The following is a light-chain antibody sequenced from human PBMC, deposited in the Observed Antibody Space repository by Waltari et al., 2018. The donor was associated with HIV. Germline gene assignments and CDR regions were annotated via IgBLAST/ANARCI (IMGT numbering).Light chain of an antibody. CDR1: SSDLGRSTY. J-gene: IGLJ3*02. CDR3: NSYAGSNNWV. V-gene: IGLV2-8*01. CDR2: EVN. Sequence: QSALTQPPSASGSPGQSVTISCTATSSDLGRSTYVSWYQQHPGKAPILMIYEVNKRPSGVPDRFSGSKSANTASLTVSGLQADDEADYYCNSYAGSNNWVFGGGTKLTVL.